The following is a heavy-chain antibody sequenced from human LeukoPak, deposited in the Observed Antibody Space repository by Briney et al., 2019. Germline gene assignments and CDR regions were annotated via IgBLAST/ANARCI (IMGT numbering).Heavy chain of an antibody. J-gene: IGHJ5*02. CDR1: GFTFSNSR. D-gene: IGHD2-15*01. Sequence: GGSLRLSCAASGFTFSNSRMNWVRQAPGKGLEWVSFISSSSSTIYYADSVKGRLTISRDNAKNSLYLQMNSLRDEDTAVYYCARDGFCSGGSCYDWFDPWGQGTVVTVSS. CDR2: ISSSSSTI. V-gene: IGHV3-48*02. CDR3: ARDGFCSGGSCYDWFDP.